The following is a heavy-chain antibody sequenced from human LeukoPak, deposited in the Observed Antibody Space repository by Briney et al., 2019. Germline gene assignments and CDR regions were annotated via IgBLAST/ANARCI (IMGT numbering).Heavy chain of an antibody. V-gene: IGHV3-23*01. CDR3: AKVYCSGSSCYRTRDY. CDR2: ISDSGTNT. D-gene: IGHD2-2*01. CDR1: GFIFSNYA. J-gene: IGHJ4*02. Sequence: PGGSLRLSCAASGFIFSNYAMSWVRQAPGKGLEWVSAISDSGTNTYYADSVKGRFTISRDNFESTVYLQMNSLRAEDTAIYYCAKVYCSGSSCYRTRDYWGQGTLVTVSS.